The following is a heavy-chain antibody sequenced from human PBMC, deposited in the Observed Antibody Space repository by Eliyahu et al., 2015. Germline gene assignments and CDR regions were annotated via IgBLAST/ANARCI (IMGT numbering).Heavy chain of an antibody. CDR1: GFTFSSYG. V-gene: IGHV3-33*01. J-gene: IGHJ4*02. Sequence: QVQLVESGGGVVQPGRSXRLSCAAXGFTFSSYGMHWVRQAPGKGLEWVAVIWYDGSNKYYADSVKGRFTISRDNSKNTLYLQMNSLRAEDTAVYYCARDFHSKLDYWGQGTLVTVSS. CDR2: IWYDGSNK. D-gene: IGHD5-18*01. CDR3: ARDFHSKLDY.